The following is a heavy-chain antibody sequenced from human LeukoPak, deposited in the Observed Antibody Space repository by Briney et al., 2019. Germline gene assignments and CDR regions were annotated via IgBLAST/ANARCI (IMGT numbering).Heavy chain of an antibody. Sequence: GRSLRLSCAASGFTFSSYAMHWVRQAPGKGLEWVAVISYDGSNKYYADSVKGRFTISRDNSKNTLYLQMNSLRAEDTAVYYCASESRWGEYQLLSPFDYWAREPWSPSPQ. CDR1: GFTFSSYA. D-gene: IGHD2-2*01. CDR2: ISYDGSNK. CDR3: ASESRWGEYQLLSPFDY. J-gene: IGHJ4*02. V-gene: IGHV3-30*04.